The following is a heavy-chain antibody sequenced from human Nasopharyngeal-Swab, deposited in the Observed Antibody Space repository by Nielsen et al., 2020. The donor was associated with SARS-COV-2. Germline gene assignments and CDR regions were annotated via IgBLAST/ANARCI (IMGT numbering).Heavy chain of an antibody. V-gene: IGHV3-13*01. CDR3: ARGSIYYASSLDY. CDR2: IGTASDT. Sequence: GESLKISCGISGFTFSSYDMHWVRQVTGKGLEWVSTIGTASDTYYPGSVKGRFTISRENAKNSLYLQMNSLRAGDTAVYFCARGSIYYASSLDYWGLGTLVTVSS. CDR1: GFTFSSYD. D-gene: IGHD3-22*01. J-gene: IGHJ4*02.